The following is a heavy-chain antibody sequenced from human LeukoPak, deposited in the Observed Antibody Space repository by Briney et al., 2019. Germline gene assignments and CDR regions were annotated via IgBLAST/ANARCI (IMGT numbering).Heavy chain of an antibody. CDR2: INPNSGGT. V-gene: IGHV1-2*02. CDR3: ARIGIWPNNEFDY. D-gene: IGHD1/OR15-1a*01. CDR1: GYTFTGYY. Sequence: GASVKVSCKASGYTFTGYYMHWVRQAPGQGLEWMGWINPNSGGTNYAQKFQGRVTMTRDMSISTAYMELSRLRSDDTAVYYCARIGIWPNNEFDYWGQGTLVTVSS. J-gene: IGHJ4*02.